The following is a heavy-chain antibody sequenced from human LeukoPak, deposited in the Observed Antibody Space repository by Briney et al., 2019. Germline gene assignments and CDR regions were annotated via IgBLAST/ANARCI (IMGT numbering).Heavy chain of an antibody. D-gene: IGHD2-15*01. CDR3: ASPARFCRGGSCWDP. CDR1: GDSISSYY. J-gene: IGHJ5*02. Sequence: SETLSLTCTVSGDSISSYYWSWIRQPPGKGLEWIGNIYYSGNTNYNPSLKSRVTISVDTSKNQFSLKLTSVTAADTAIYYCASPARFCRGGSCWDPWGRESLVGVPS. CDR2: IYYSGNT. V-gene: IGHV4-59*01.